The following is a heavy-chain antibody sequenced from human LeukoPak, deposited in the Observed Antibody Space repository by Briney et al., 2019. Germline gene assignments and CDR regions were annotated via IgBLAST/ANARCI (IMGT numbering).Heavy chain of an antibody. Sequence: PGGSLRLSCAASGFTFSSYGMHWVRQAPGKGLEWVAVISYDGSNKYYADSVKGRFTISRDNSKNTLYLQMNSLRAEDTAVYKCAKAPFGGRGYYFDYWGQGTLVIVSS. CDR3: AKAPFGGRGYYFDY. D-gene: IGHD3-16*01. CDR1: GFTFSSYG. J-gene: IGHJ4*02. V-gene: IGHV3-30*18. CDR2: ISYDGSNK.